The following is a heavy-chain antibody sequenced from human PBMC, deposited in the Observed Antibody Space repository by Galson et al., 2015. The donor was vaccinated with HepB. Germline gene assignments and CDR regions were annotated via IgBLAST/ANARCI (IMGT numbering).Heavy chain of an antibody. CDR3: ARDRWVLAVAAPDY. D-gene: IGHD6-19*01. V-gene: IGHV3-30-3*01. CDR2: ISYDGSNK. Sequence: SLRLSCAASGFTFSSYAMHWVRQAPGKGLEWVAVISYDGSNKYYADSVKGRFTISRDNSKNTLYLQMNSLRAEDTAVYYCARDRWVLAVAAPDYWGQGTLVTVSS. J-gene: IGHJ4*02. CDR1: GFTFSSYA.